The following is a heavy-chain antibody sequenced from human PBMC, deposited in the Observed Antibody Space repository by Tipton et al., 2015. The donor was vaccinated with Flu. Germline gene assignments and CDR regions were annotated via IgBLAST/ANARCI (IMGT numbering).Heavy chain of an antibody. CDR3: ARGFIRLCDY. CDR1: GFAFSSYE. CDR2: ISVSGGTK. V-gene: IGHV3-48*03. Sequence: SLRLSCAASGFAFSSYEVHWVRQAPGKGLEWVSYISVSGGTKYYADSVKGRFTISRDNARSSLYLQMDSLTAADTAVYYCARGFIRLCDYWGQGTLVTVSS. D-gene: IGHD3-16*01. J-gene: IGHJ4*02.